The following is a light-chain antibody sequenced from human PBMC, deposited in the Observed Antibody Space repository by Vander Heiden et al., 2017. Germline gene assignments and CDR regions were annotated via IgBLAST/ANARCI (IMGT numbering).Light chain of an antibody. CDR1: SSDVGNYDY. CDR3: CSYAGTYTYV. J-gene: IGLJ1*01. V-gene: IGLV2-11*01. CDR2: SVN. Sequence: QSALTQPLSVSRSPGQSVTISCTGTSSDVGNYDYVSWYQQHPGKAPKLIIYSVNKRPSGLPNRFSGSKSGNTASLTISDLQAEDEADFYCCSYAGTYTYVFGSGTRVTVL.